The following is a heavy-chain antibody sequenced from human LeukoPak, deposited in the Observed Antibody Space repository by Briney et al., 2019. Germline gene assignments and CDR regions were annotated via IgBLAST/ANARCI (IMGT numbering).Heavy chain of an antibody. J-gene: IGHJ3*02. V-gene: IGHV3-48*03. Sequence: PGGSLRLSCAASGFTFSSYEMNWVRQAPGKGLEWVSGISWNSGSIGYADSVKGRFTISRDNAKNSLYLHLSSLRAEDTAVYYCAKDRLSGSYYDGAFDIWGQGTMVAVSS. CDR1: GFTFSSYE. CDR2: ISWNSGSI. CDR3: AKDRLSGSYYDGAFDI. D-gene: IGHD1-26*01.